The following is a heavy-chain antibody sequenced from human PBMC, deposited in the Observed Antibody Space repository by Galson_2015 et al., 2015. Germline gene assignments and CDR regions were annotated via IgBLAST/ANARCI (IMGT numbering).Heavy chain of an antibody. CDR1: GYSFTSYW. Sequence: QSGAEVKKPGESLQISCKGSGYSFTSYWIGWVRQMPGKGLEWMGIIYPGDSDTRYSPSFQGQVTISADKSISTAYLQWSSLKASDTAMYYCARPNYYDSSGAHYYFDYWGQGTLVTVSS. CDR3: ARPNYYDSSGAHYYFDY. D-gene: IGHD3-22*01. V-gene: IGHV5-51*03. CDR2: IYPGDSDT. J-gene: IGHJ4*02.